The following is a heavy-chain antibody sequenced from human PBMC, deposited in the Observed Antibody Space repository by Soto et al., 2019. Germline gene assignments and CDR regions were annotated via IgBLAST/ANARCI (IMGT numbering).Heavy chain of an antibody. D-gene: IGHD6-13*01. CDR1: GYTFTSYD. Sequence: QVQLVQSGAEVKKPGASVKVSCKASGYTFTSYDINWVRQATGQGLEWMGWMNPNSGNTGYAQKFQGRVTMTRNTSISTAYMELRSLRYEDTAVYYCARRGYSSSWYYYYYYGMDVWAQVTTVTV. J-gene: IGHJ6*02. CDR2: MNPNSGNT. CDR3: ARRGYSSSWYYYYYYGMDV. V-gene: IGHV1-8*01.